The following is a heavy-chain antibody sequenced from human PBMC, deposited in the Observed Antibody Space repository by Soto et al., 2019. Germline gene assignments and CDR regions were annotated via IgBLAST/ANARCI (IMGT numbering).Heavy chain of an antibody. CDR1: GGSITSYS. Sequence: QVQLQESGPGLVKPSETLSLTCTVSGGSITSYSWNWIRQSPGQGLEWLGYIYDTGNTGSTNYNPSLNSRVTISVDTSKNQFSLRLTSVTAADTAVYYCAREPRQGDRIYYFESWGRGTLVTVSS. CDR2: IYDTGNTGST. J-gene: IGHJ4*02. V-gene: IGHV4-59*01. D-gene: IGHD2-21*01. CDR3: AREPRQGDRIYYFES.